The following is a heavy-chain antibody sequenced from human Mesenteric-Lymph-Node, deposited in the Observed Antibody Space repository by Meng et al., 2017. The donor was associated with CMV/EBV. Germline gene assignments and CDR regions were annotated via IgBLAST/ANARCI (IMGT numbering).Heavy chain of an antibody. Sequence: SETLSLTCAPYGGPFSGHYWSWIRQPPGKGLEWIGEINHSGSTNYNPSLKSRVTISVDVSRNQFSLKVTSVTAADTAVYYCARQRGYGAGDAFDIWGQGTMVTVSS. CDR3: ARQRGYGAGDAFDI. CDR2: INHSGST. J-gene: IGHJ3*02. D-gene: IGHD5-12*01. CDR1: GGPFSGHY. V-gene: IGHV4-34*01.